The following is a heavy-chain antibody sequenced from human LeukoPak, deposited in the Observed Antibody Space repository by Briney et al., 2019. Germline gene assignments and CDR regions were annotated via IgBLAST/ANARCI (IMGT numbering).Heavy chain of an antibody. CDR3: ARAVFSNWNYAWFDP. Sequence: NPSETLSLTCTIPGGSISSYYWSWIRQPAGKGLEWIGRIYTSGSTNYNPSLKGRVTMSVDTSKNQFSLKLSSVTAADTAVYYCARAVFSNWNYAWFDPWGQGTLVTVSS. CDR2: IYTSGST. CDR1: GGSISSYY. J-gene: IGHJ5*02. V-gene: IGHV4-4*07. D-gene: IGHD1-7*01.